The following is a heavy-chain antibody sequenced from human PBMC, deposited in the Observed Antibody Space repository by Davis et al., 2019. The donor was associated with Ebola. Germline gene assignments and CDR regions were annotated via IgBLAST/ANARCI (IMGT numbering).Heavy chain of an antibody. Sequence: AASVKVSCKASGYTFTSYGISWVRQAPGQGLEWMGWMNPNSGNTGYAQKFQGRVTMTRNTSISTAYMELSSLRSEDTAVYYCARGHFTGVTPLFDPWGQGTLVTVSS. CDR2: MNPNSGNT. J-gene: IGHJ5*02. CDR1: GYTFTSYG. D-gene: IGHD3-3*02. CDR3: ARGHFTGVTPLFDP. V-gene: IGHV1-8*02.